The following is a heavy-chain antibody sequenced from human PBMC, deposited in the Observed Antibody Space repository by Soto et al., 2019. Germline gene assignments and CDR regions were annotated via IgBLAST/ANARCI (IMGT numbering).Heavy chain of an antibody. J-gene: IGHJ1*01. D-gene: IGHD1-1*01. Sequence: QVQLQESVPALVKPSRTLSLTCAVSGGSISRSNWWSWARQPPGKGLEWIGEIYHSGSTNYNPSLKSRVTLSVDKAKNQFSLKLTSVTVADTAVYYCERLEPLEYFQHRGQGTLVTVSS. CDR2: IYHSGST. CDR3: ERLEPLEYFQH. V-gene: IGHV4-4*02. CDR1: GGSISRSNW.